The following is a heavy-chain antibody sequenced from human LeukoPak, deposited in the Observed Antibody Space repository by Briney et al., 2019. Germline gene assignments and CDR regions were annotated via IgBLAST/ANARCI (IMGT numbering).Heavy chain of an antibody. V-gene: IGHV3-7*01. CDR3: ARVNPPNYDFWSGYPYYFDY. CDR1: GFTFSSYW. CDR2: IKQDGSEK. Sequence: PGGSLRLSCAASGFTFSSYWMSWVRQAPGKGLEWVANIKQDGSEKYYVDSVKGRFTISRDNAKNSLYLQMNSLRAEDTAVYYCARVNPPNYDFWSGYPYYFDYWGQGTLVTVPS. D-gene: IGHD3-3*01. J-gene: IGHJ4*02.